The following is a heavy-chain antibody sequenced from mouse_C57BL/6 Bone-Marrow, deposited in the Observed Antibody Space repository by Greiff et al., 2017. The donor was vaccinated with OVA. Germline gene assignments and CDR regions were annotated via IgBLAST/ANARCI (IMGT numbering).Heavy chain of an antibody. V-gene: IGHV1-52*01. Sequence: QVQLQQPGAELVRPGSSVKLSCKASGYTFTSYWMHWVKQRPIQGLEWIGNIDPSDSETHYNQKFKDKATLTVDKSSSTAYMQLSSLTSEDSAVYYCARARASAQATLLADWGQGTLVTVSA. CDR2: IDPSDSET. D-gene: IGHD3-2*02. CDR1: GYTFTSYW. CDR3: ARARASAQATLLAD. J-gene: IGHJ3*01.